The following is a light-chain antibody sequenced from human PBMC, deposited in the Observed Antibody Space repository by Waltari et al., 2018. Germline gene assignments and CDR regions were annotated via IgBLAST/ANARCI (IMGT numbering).Light chain of an antibody. CDR3: QQYNYWPPWT. J-gene: IGKJ1*01. CDR2: RAS. Sequence: LMTQSPPTLSVSPGDRPTLSCRASQSVGSNVAWYQQRPGPAPRLPISRASARATDIPARFSGSGSGTDFTLTISSVESKDVAVYYCQQYNYWPPWTFGQGTKVEI. CDR1: QSVGSN. V-gene: IGKV3-15*01.